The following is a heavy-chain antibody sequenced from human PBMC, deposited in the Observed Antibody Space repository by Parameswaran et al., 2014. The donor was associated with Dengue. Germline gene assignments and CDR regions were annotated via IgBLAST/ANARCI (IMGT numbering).Heavy chain of an antibody. D-gene: IGHD3-10*01. CDR2: IYTSGST. CDR1: GGSISSGSYY. V-gene: IGHV4-61*02. CDR3: ARDASPYRGFDY. Sequence: ASETLSLTCTVSGGSISSGSYYWSWIRQPAGKGLEWIGRIYTSGSTNYNPSLKSRVTISVDTSKNQFSLKLSSVTAADTAVYYCARDASPYRGFDYWGQGTLVTVSS. J-gene: IGHJ4*02.